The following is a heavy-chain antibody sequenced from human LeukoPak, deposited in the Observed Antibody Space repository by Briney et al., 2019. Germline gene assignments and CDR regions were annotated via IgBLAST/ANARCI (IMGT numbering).Heavy chain of an antibody. Sequence: ASVNVSCKASGYTFSAYYMHWVRQAPGQGLEWMGWINPNSGGTNYAQKFQGRVTMTRDTPINTAYMELSRLRSDDTAVYYCARDDVLTGPHSGGGTSEEFDPWGQGTLVTVSS. CDR2: INPNSGGT. CDR1: GYTFSAYY. J-gene: IGHJ5*02. V-gene: IGHV1-2*02. CDR3: ARDDVLTGPHSGGGTSEEFDP. D-gene: IGHD3-9*01.